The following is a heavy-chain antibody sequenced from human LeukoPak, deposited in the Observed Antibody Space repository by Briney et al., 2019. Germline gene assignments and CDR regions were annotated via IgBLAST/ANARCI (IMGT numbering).Heavy chain of an antibody. D-gene: IGHD6-13*01. Sequence: GGSLRLSCAASGFTFSSYAMSWVRQAPGKGLEGVSAISGSGGSTYYADSVKGRFTISRDNSKNTLYLQMNSLRAEDTAVYYCAKEPQYSSRPSGWFDPWGQGTLVTVSS. V-gene: IGHV3-23*01. J-gene: IGHJ5*02. CDR2: ISGSGGST. CDR3: AKEPQYSSRPSGWFDP. CDR1: GFTFSSYA.